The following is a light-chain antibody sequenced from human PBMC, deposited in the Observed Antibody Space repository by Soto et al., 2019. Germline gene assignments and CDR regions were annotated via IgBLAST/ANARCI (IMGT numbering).Light chain of an antibody. Sequence: DIVLTQSPATLSLSPGERATLSCRAGQSVSSYLALYQQKPGQAPRLIIYDASNRATGIPARFSGSGSGTDVTLTISSLEPQDFAVYYCQQRSNWPPTRTFGQGTKVEIK. V-gene: IGKV3-11*01. J-gene: IGKJ1*01. CDR1: QSVSSY. CDR3: QQRSNWPPTRT. CDR2: DAS.